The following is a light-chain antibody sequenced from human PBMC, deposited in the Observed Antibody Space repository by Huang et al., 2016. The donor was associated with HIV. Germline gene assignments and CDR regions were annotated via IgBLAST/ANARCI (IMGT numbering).Light chain of an antibody. Sequence: IQMTQSPSSLSASVGDRIIITCQASQDIKKSLNWYRQKPGQAPDLLIDDASNLETGVPSRFGGSGYGTDFTFIITSLQPEDFATYYCQQSDILPPTFGPGTRLDIK. J-gene: IGKJ5*01. CDR3: QQSDILPPT. V-gene: IGKV1-33*01. CDR1: QDIKKS. CDR2: DAS.